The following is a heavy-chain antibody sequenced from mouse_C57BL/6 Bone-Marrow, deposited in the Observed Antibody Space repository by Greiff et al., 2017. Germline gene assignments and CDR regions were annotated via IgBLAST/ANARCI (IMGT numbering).Heavy chain of an antibody. CDR2: IDPSDSYT. CDR1: GYTFTSYW. D-gene: IGHD2-1*01. V-gene: IGHV1-50*01. CDR3: AFVCAVYGNYPMDY. Sequence: QVQLQQPGAELVKPGASVKLSCKASGYTFTSYWMQWVKHRPGQGLEWIGEIDPSDSYTNYNQKFKGKATLPVDTSSSTAYMQLSSLTSEDSAVYYWAFVCAVYGNYPMDYWGQGTSVTVSS. J-gene: IGHJ4*01.